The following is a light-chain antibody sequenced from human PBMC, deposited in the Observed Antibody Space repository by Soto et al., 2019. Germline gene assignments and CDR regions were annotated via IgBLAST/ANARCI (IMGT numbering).Light chain of an antibody. CDR2: EVY. Sequence: QSALTQPRSVSGSPGQSVTISCTGTSSDVGGYDFVSWYQQHPGKAPKLIIYEVYKRPSGVPDRFSGFKSGNTASLIVSGLQPEDEADYYCSSYAGINIFVVFGGGTKLTVL. V-gene: IGLV2-11*01. CDR1: SSDVGGYDF. J-gene: IGLJ2*01. CDR3: SSYAGINIFVV.